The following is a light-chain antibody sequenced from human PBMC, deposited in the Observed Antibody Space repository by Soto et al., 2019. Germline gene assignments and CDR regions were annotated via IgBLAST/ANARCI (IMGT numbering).Light chain of an antibody. CDR2: EVS. V-gene: IGLV2-14*01. Sequence: QSALTQPASVSASPGQSITISCTGSSSDIGGYEFVSWFQQHPGKVRKLIIYEVSNRHSGVSDRFSGAKSGNTASLTISGLQPDDEAEYYCTSYSVTGTHYLFGSGTKVTVL. CDR1: SSDIGGYEF. J-gene: IGLJ1*01. CDR3: TSYSVTGTHYL.